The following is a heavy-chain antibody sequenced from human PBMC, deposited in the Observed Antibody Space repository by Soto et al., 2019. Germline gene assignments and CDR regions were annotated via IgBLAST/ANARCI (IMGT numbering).Heavy chain of an antibody. J-gene: IGHJ6*02. CDR1: GGSISSGGYY. CDR2: ICYSGST. D-gene: IGHD4-17*01. Sequence: SETLSLTCTVSGGSISSGGYYWRWIRQHPGKGLEWSGDICYSGSTYYNPSLKSRVTISVGTSRNQCALKLSSVTAADTGVDGCARPPGALLPPNAVPYYYYGMDVCGQQPRVTVSS. V-gene: IGHV4-31*03. CDR3: ARPPGALLPPNAVPYYYYGMDV.